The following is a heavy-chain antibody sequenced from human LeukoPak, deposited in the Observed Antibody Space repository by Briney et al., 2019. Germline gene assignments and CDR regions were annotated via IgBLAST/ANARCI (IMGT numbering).Heavy chain of an antibody. CDR1: GYTFTSYG. V-gene: IGHV1-2*02. CDR3: ARAEFDP. Sequence: ASVKVSCKASGYTFTSYGISWVRQAPGQGLEWMGWINPNSGGTNYAQKFQGRVTMTRDTSISTAYMELSGLRSDDTAVYYCARAEFDPWGQGTLVTVAS. J-gene: IGHJ5*02. CDR2: INPNSGGT.